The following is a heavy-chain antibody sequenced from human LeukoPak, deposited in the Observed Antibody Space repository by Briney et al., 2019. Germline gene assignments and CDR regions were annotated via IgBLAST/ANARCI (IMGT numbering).Heavy chain of an antibody. CDR3: ARHEGHQWLIYFDY. CDR2: IYYSGST. J-gene: IGHJ4*02. D-gene: IGHD6-19*01. V-gene: IGHV4-39*01. Sequence: PSETLSLTCTVSGGSISSSSYYWGWIRQPPGKGLEWIGSIYYSGSTCYNPSLKSRVTMSVDTSKDQFSLKLDSVTSADTAVYYCARHEGHQWLIYFDYWGQGTLVTVSS. CDR1: GGSISSSSYY.